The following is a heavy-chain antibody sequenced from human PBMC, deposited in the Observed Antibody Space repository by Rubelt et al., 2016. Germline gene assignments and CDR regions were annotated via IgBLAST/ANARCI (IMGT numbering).Heavy chain of an antibody. J-gene: IGHJ6*02. V-gene: IGHV4-59*08. CDR2: IYYSGST. CDR1: GGFVSSYY. CDR3: AKHVGYCSSTSCYADYYYGMDV. Sequence: VQLQESGPGLVKPSETLSLTCTVSGGFVSSYYWSWIRQPPGKGLEWIGNIYYSGSTNYNPSLKSRVTMSVDTSKNQFSLRLRSVTAADTAVYYCAKHVGYCSSTSCYADYYYGMDVWGQGTTVTVSS. D-gene: IGHD2-2*01.